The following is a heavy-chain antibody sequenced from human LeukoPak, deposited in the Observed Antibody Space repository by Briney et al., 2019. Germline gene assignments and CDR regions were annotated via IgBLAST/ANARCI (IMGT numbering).Heavy chain of an antibody. D-gene: IGHD3-9*01. CDR3: AKAYFDWFKLKPMYYFDY. CDR2: IGGSGGST. CDR1: GLTFSSYA. Sequence: QPGGSLRLSCAASGLTFSSYAMSWVRQAPGKGLEWVSAIGGSGGSTYYADSVKGRFTISRDNSKNTLYLQMNSLRAEDTAVYYCAKAYFDWFKLKPMYYFDYWGQGTLVTVSS. V-gene: IGHV3-23*01. J-gene: IGHJ4*02.